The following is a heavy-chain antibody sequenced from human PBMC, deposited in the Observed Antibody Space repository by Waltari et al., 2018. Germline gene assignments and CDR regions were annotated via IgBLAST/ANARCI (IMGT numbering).Heavy chain of an antibody. CDR3: ARDGDYSSGRFFDS. V-gene: IGHV4-4*02. CDR1: GVSLSSNNW. CDR2: AHHSGST. Sequence: QVQLQQSGPGLVRPSGTLSLSCGVSGVSLSSNNWWSWVRQSPGKGLEGIGEAHHSGSTKYSPSLRSRVTISLDQSKNQFSLTLSSVVAADAAVYYCARDGDYSSGRFFDSWGQGTLVNVSS. J-gene: IGHJ4*02. D-gene: IGHD6-19*01.